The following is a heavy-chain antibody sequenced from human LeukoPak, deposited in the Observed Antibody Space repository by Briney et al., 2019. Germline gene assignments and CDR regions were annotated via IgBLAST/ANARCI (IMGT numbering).Heavy chain of an antibody. J-gene: IGHJ4*02. CDR1: GGTFSSYA. Sequence: GASVKVSCKASGGTFSSYAISWVRQAPGQGLELMGGIIPIFGTANYAQKFQGRVTITADESTSTAYMELSSLRSEDTAVYYCASKCSSTSCYYFDYWGQGTLVTVSS. D-gene: IGHD2-2*01. CDR3: ASKCSSTSCYYFDY. CDR2: IIPIFGTA. V-gene: IGHV1-69*13.